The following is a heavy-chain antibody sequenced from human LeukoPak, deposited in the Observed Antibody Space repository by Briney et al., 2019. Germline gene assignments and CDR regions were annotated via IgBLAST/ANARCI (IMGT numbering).Heavy chain of an antibody. CDR1: GFTFSDYY. Sequence: GGSLRLSCAASGFTFSDYYMSWIRQAPGKGLEWVSYISSSSSYTNYADSVKGRFTISRDNAKNSLYLQMNSLRAEDTAVYYCARSKSSGWYKNAFDIWGQGTMVTVSS. CDR2: ISSSSSYT. J-gene: IGHJ3*02. CDR3: ARSKSSGWYKNAFDI. V-gene: IGHV3-11*06. D-gene: IGHD6-19*01.